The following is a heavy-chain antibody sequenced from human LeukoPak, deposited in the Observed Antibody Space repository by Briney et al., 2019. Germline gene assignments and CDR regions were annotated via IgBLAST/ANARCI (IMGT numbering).Heavy chain of an antibody. CDR3: ARLLVRGALYYFDN. D-gene: IGHD3-10*01. V-gene: IGHV4-31*03. CDR2: IYYSGST. J-gene: IGHJ4*02. CDR1: GGSISSGDYY. Sequence: SETLSLTCTVSGGSISSGDYYWSWIRQHPGKGLEWIGYIYYSGSTYYNPSLKSRGTMSVDTSQNQFSLRLSFVTAADTAVYYCARLLVRGALYYFDNWGQGTLVTVSS.